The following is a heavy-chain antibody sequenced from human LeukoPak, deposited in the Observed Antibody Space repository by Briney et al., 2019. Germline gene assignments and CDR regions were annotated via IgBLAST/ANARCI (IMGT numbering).Heavy chain of an antibody. J-gene: IGHJ4*02. D-gene: IGHD6-13*01. CDR1: GDSFSSNSAA. CDR2: TYYRSKSYN. V-gene: IGHV6-1*01. CDR3: AREMVSNCFLDY. Sequence: SQTLSLTCAISGDSFSSNSAAWNCFRQSPPRDLEWRGRTYYRSKSYNDYAVSVKSRITINPDPTKNQFSLQLNSVSPEDTAEYYCAREMVSNCFLDYWGQGTLVTVSS.